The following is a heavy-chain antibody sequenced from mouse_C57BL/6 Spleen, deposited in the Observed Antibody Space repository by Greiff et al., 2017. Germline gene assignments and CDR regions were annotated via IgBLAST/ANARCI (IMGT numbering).Heavy chain of an antibody. CDR2: IYPGSGST. J-gene: IGHJ3*01. Sequence: QVQLQQPGAELVKPGASVTMSCTASGYTFTSYWITWVKQRPGQGLEWIGDIYPGSGSTNYTEKFKSKATLTVDTTSSTAYMQLSSLTSEDSAVYYCARRGSSWFAYWGQGTLVTVSA. CDR1: GYTFTSYW. CDR3: ARRGSSWFAY. V-gene: IGHV1-55*01.